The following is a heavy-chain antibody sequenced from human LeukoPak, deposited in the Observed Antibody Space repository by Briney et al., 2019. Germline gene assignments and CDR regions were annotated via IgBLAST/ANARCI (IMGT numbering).Heavy chain of an antibody. J-gene: IGHJ4*02. D-gene: IGHD2-2*01. CDR3: AICSSTWSGDRPDS. CDR2: ILPIFRMT. Sequence: SSVKVSCKASGGTFINYPISWVRQAPGQGLEWMGGILPIFRMTNYAEKFQGRVTITADESTTTAYLELNSLRSEDTAVYYCAICSSTWSGDRPDSWGQGSLVTVSS. V-gene: IGHV1-69*01. CDR1: GGTFINYP.